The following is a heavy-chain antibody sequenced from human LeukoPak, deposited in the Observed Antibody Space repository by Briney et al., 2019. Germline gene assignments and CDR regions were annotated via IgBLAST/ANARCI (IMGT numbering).Heavy chain of an antibody. Sequence: SETLSLTCAVSGGSISSSNWWSWVRQPPGKGLEWIGEIYHSGSTNYNPSLKSRVTISVDKSKNQFSLKLSSVTAADTAVYYCARDLSFESGSGSLGYWGQGTLVTVS. V-gene: IGHV4-4*02. CDR3: ARDLSFESGSGSLGY. CDR1: GGSISSSNW. D-gene: IGHD3-10*01. CDR2: IYHSGST. J-gene: IGHJ4*02.